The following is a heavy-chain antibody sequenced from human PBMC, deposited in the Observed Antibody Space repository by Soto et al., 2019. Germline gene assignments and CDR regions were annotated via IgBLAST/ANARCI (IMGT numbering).Heavy chain of an antibody. J-gene: IGHJ2*01. Sequence: GGSLRLSCAASGFTFSNAWMSWVRQAPGKGLEWVGRIKSKTDGGTTDYAAPVKGRFTISRDDSKNTLYLQMNSLKTEDTAVYYCTTGDGYSSGWYPASNWYFDLWGRGTLVTVSS. CDR1: GFTFSNAW. D-gene: IGHD6-19*01. V-gene: IGHV3-15*01. CDR2: IKSKTDGGTT. CDR3: TTGDGYSSGWYPASNWYFDL.